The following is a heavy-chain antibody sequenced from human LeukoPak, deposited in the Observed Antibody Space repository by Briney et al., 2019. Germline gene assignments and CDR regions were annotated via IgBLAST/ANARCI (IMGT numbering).Heavy chain of an antibody. V-gene: IGHV3-30*04. D-gene: IGHD1-14*01. Sequence: GRSLRLSCAASGFTFGSYAMHWVRQAPGKGLEWVAVISYDESNKYYADSVKGRFTISRDNSKNTLYLQMNSLRAEDTAVYYCARTYPDLHAFDIWGQGTMVTVSS. J-gene: IGHJ3*02. CDR3: ARTYPDLHAFDI. CDR1: GFTFGSYA. CDR2: ISYDESNK.